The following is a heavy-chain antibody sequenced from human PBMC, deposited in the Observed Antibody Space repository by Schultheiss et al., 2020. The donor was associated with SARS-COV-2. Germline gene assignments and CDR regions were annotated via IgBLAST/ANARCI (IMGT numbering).Heavy chain of an antibody. Sequence: SQTLSLTCAISGDSVSSNSAAWNWIRQSPSRGLEWLGRTYYRSKWYNDYAVSVKSRITINPDTSKNQFSLQLNSVTPEDTAVYYCARALSGYGRWGDYYYYGMDVWGQGTTVTVSS. CDR2: TYYRSKWYN. CDR1: GDSVSSNSAA. CDR3: ARALSGYGRWGDYYYYGMDV. D-gene: IGHD3-16*01. J-gene: IGHJ6*02. V-gene: IGHV6-1*01.